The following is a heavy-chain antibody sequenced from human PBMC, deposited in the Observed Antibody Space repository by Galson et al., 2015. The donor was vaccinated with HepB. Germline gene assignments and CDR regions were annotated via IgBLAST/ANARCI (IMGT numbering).Heavy chain of an antibody. J-gene: IGHJ6*04. CDR1: GFTFSKYW. D-gene: IGHD2-15*01. CDR3: ASLVAYYYFGMDV. V-gene: IGHV3-74*01. CDR2: INSDGSST. Sequence: SLRLSYAASGFTFSKYWMYWVRQAPGKGLVWVSRINSDGSSTTYADSVKGRFTVSRDNAKNTLYLQMNSLRVEDTAVYYCASLVAYYYFGMDVWGEGTTVTVSS.